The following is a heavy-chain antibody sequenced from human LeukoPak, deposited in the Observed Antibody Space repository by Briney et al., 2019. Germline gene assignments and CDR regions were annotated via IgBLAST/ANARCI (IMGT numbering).Heavy chain of an antibody. J-gene: IGHJ4*02. D-gene: IGHD2-21*02. CDR2: ISGSGGST. V-gene: IGHV3-23*01. CDR1: GFTFSSYA. Sequence: GGSLRLSCAASGFTFSSYAMSWVRQAPGKGLEWVSAISGSGGSTYYAGSVRGRSTISRDNSKNTVYLQVKSLGAEDTAVYFCARDRDFPRDQFDYWGQGTLVTVSS. CDR3: ARDRDFPRDQFDY.